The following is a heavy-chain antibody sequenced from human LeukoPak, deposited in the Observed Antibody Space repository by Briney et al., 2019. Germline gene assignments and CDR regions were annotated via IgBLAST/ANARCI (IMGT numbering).Heavy chain of an antibody. D-gene: IGHD6-13*01. Sequence: SETLSLTCTVSGGSITNYYLSWIRQPPGKGLEWIGYIYYTGSTYYNPSLKSRVTISVDTSKNQFSLKVRTVTAADTAVYYCAKSSAAGIPAALNWIDPWGQGTLVTVSS. J-gene: IGHJ5*02. CDR3: AKSSAAGIPAALNWIDP. V-gene: IGHV4-59*01. CDR2: IYYTGST. CDR1: GGSITNYY.